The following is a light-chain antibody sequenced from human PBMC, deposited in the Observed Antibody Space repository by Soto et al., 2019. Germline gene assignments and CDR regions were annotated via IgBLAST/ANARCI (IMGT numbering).Light chain of an antibody. V-gene: IGKV3-20*01. Sequence: EIVLTQSPGTLSLSPGERATLSCTASQNIDSRYLAWYQQKPGRAPRLLIYGASSRVTGIPDRFSGSGSGTDFTLTISRLEPEDFAVYYCQQYATFGGGTKVEIK. CDR2: GAS. CDR1: QNIDSRY. J-gene: IGKJ4*01. CDR3: QQYAT.